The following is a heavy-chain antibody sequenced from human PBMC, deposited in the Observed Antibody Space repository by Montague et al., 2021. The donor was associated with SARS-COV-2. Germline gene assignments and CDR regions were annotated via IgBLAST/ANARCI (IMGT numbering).Heavy chain of an antibody. Sequence: SETLSLTCTVSGGSIRSSSYYWGWIRQPPGKGLEWIGSIYYSGSTYYNPSLKSRVTISVDTSKNRFSLKLSSVTAADTAVYYCARRRITIFLGSMFDYWGQGTLVTVSS. D-gene: IGHD3-9*01. V-gene: IGHV4-39*01. J-gene: IGHJ4*02. CDR2: IYYSGST. CDR3: ARRRITIFLGSMFDY. CDR1: GGSIRSSSYY.